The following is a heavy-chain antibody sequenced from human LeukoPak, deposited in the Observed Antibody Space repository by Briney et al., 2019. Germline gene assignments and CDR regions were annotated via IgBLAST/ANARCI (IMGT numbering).Heavy chain of an antibody. CDR3: ARWDVVVVAATLAFDI. CDR1: GGSISSSSYY. V-gene: IGHV4-39*07. D-gene: IGHD2-15*01. Sequence: SETLSLTCTVSGGSISSSSYYWGWLRQPPGKGLEWFVSIYYSGSTYYNPSLKSRVTISVDTSKNQFSLKLSSVTAADTAVYYCARWDVVVVAATLAFDIWGQGTMVTVSS. CDR2: IYYSGST. J-gene: IGHJ3*02.